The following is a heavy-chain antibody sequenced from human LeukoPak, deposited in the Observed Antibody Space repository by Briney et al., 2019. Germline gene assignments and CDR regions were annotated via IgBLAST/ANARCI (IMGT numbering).Heavy chain of an antibody. V-gene: IGHV1-18*01. J-gene: IGHJ4*02. CDR2: ISAYNGNT. CDR3: ARETSHYFDY. CDR1: GYTFTNYG. Sequence: APVKVSCKASGYTFTNYGITWVRQAPGQGLEWMGWISAYNGNTNYAQKFQGRVTMTTDTSTSTAYMELRNLRSDDTAVYYCARETSHYFDYWGQGTLVTVPS.